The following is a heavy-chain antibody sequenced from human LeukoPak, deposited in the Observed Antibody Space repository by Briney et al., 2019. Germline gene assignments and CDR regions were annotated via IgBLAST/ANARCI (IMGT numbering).Heavy chain of an antibody. Sequence: ASVKVSCKASGYTFTSYGISWVRQAPGQGLEWMGWISAYNGNTNYAQKLQGRATMTTDTSTSTAYMELRSLRSDDTAVYYCARDHQAVATGDFDYWGQGTLVTVSS. J-gene: IGHJ4*02. V-gene: IGHV1-18*01. CDR3: ARDHQAVATGDFDY. CDR1: GYTFTSYG. D-gene: IGHD5-12*01. CDR2: ISAYNGNT.